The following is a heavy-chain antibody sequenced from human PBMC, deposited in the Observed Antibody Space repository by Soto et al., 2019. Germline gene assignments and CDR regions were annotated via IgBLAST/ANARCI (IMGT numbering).Heavy chain of an antibody. J-gene: IGHJ5*02. CDR3: ARGCPPYYYDSSGPRARSFDP. CDR1: GGSFSGYY. Sequence: PSETLSLTCAVYGGSFSGYYWSWIRQPPGKGLEWIGEINHSGSTNYNPSLKSRVTISVDTSKNQFSLKLSSVTAADTAVYYCARGCPPYYYDSSGPRARSFDPWGQGTLVTVSS. V-gene: IGHV4-34*01. CDR2: INHSGST. D-gene: IGHD3-22*01.